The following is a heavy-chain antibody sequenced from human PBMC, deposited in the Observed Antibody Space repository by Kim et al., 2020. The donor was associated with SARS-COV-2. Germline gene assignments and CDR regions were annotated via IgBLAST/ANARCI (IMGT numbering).Heavy chain of an antibody. J-gene: IGHJ1*01. Sequence: GGSLRLSCAASGFTFSSYAMSWVRQAPGKGLEWVSAISGSGGSTYYADSVKGRFTISRDNSKNTLYLQMNSLRAEDTAVYYCAKEGVVVVAATPWYFQHWGPGTLVTVSS. CDR1: GFTFSSYA. V-gene: IGHV3-23*01. D-gene: IGHD2-15*01. CDR3: AKEGVVVVAATPWYFQH. CDR2: ISGSGGST.